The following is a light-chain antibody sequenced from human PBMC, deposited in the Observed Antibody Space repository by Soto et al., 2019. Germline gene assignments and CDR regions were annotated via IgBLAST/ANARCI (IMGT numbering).Light chain of an antibody. J-gene: IGKJ4*01. Sequence: DIQLTQSPSFLSASVGDRVTITCRASQDISDYLAWYQQKPGKAPKLLIYTASLLQSGVPSRFSGSASGTQFTLTISSLQPEDFATYYCQQFNIYPLTFGRGTKVEIK. CDR1: QDISDY. CDR2: TAS. V-gene: IGKV1-9*01. CDR3: QQFNIYPLT.